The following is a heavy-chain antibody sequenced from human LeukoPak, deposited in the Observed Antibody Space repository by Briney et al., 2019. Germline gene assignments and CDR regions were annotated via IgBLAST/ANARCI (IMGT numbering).Heavy chain of an antibody. J-gene: IGHJ4*02. CDR3: AKGSGYSYGSSFDY. D-gene: IGHD5-18*01. CDR2: ISWNSGSI. CDR1: GFTFDDYA. Sequence: GGSLRLSCAASGFTFDDYAMHWVRQAPGKGLEWVSGISWNSGSIGYADSVKGRFTISRDNAKNSLYLRMNSLRAEDMALYYCAKGSGYSYGSSFDYWGQGTLVTVSS. V-gene: IGHV3-9*03.